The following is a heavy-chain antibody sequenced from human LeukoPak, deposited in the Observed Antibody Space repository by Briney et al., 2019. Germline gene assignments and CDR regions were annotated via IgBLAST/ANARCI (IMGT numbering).Heavy chain of an antibody. V-gene: IGHV4-4*07. D-gene: IGHD6-19*01. J-gene: IGHJ3*02. CDR1: AGSITTYY. CDR2: IYSSGTT. CDR3: ARGAPVAGHDAFDI. Sequence: SETLSLTCTVSAGSITTYYWNWLRQPAGKGLEFIGRIYSSGTTNYNPSLKSRVTMSVDTSKNQFSLELSSVTAADTAVYYCARGAPVAGHDAFDIWGQGTLVTVSS.